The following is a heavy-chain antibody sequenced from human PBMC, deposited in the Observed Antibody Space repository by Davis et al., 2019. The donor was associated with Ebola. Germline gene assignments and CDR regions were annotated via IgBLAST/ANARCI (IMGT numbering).Heavy chain of an antibody. Sequence: GESLKISCAASGFTFSSYGMHWVRQAPGKGLEWVAVISYDGSNKYYADSVKGRFTITRDNSKNTLYLQMNSLRAEGTAVYYWAKGSTPSSWGQGTLVTVSS. D-gene: IGHD6-13*01. CDR2: ISYDGSNK. CDR1: GFTFSSYG. V-gene: IGHV3-30*18. J-gene: IGHJ4*02. CDR3: AKGSTPSS.